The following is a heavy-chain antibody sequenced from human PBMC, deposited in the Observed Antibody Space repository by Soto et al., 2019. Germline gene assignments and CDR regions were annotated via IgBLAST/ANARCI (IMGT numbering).Heavy chain of an antibody. D-gene: IGHD1-26*01. CDR3: ARDGTEGDY. CDR2: INPSGGST. Sequence: SVKAYCQRLGKAFRSQYTHCERQKNGQGLEWMGIINPSGGSTSYAQKFQGRVTMTRDTSTSTVYMELSSLRSEDTAVYYCARDGTEGDYWGQGTLVTVSS. J-gene: IGHJ4*02. V-gene: IGHV1-46*03. CDR1: GKAFRSQY.